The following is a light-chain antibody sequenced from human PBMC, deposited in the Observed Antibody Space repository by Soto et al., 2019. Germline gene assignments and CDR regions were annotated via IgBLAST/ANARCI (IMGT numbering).Light chain of an antibody. CDR1: QSISSW. CDR3: QQYNSYTWT. V-gene: IGKV1-5*03. Sequence: DIQMTQSPSTLSASIGDRVTITCRASQSISSWLAWYQQKPGKAPKLLLYRASSLESGVPSRFSGGGSGTEFTLTISSLQHDDFATYYCQQYNSYTWTFGQGTKVEIK. CDR2: RAS. J-gene: IGKJ1*01.